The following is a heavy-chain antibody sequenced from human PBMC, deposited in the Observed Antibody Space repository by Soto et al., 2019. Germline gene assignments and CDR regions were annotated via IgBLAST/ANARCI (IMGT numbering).Heavy chain of an antibody. CDR2: IYHSGST. CDR1: GGSISSGGYS. CDR3: ARGPPFH. J-gene: IGHJ4*02. V-gene: IGHV4-30-2*01. Sequence: QLQLQESGSGLVKPSQTLSLTCAVSGGSISSGGYSWSWIRQPPGKGLEWIGYIYHSGSTYYNPPXXXRXXKSVDRSKTQFSLKLSSVTAADTAVYYCARGPPFHWGQGTLVTVSS. D-gene: IGHD3-16*01.